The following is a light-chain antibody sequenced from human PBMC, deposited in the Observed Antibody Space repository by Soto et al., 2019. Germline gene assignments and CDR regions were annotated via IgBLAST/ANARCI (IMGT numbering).Light chain of an antibody. CDR1: QSISSY. CDR3: QQTFTSPYT. CDR2: AAS. J-gene: IGKJ2*01. V-gene: IGKV1-39*01. Sequence: DIQMTQSPSSLSASVGDRVTITCRASQSISSYLNWYQHKPGKAPKLLIYAASTLQSGVPSKFSGFGSGTDFTLTISNLQLEDCATYYCQQTFTSPYTFGQGTKLEI.